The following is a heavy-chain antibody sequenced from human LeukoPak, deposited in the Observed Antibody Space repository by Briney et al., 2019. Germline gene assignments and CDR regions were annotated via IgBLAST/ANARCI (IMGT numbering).Heavy chain of an antibody. CDR1: GFTFSDPS. CDR3: GRSPQNIAPTDV. J-gene: IGHJ6*02. D-gene: IGHD5-12*01. V-gene: IGHV3-72*01. CDR2: VRNKARSYTT. Sequence: GGSLRLSCVGSGFTFSDPSMDWVRQAPGKGLEWVGRVRNKARSYTTEYAASVKGRFTISRDDSKKSLYLEMNNLKTEDTAVYFCGRSPQNIAPTDVWGQGTTVTVSS.